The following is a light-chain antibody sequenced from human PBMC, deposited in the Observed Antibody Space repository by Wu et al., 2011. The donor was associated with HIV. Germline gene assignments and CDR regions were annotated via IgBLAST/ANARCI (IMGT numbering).Light chain of an antibody. CDR3: QRYGSXPYT. Sequence: EIVMTQSPATLSVSPGERATLSCRASQSASRKLAWYQQKPGQAPRLLIYETSSRATGIPDRFSGSGSGTDFTLTISRLEPEDFTVYYCQRYGSXPYTFGQGTKREIK. CDR2: ETS. V-gene: IGKV3-20*01. CDR1: QSASRK. J-gene: IGKJ2*01.